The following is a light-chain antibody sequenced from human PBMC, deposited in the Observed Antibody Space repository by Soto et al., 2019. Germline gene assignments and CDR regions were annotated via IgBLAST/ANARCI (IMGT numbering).Light chain of an antibody. J-gene: IGKJ5*01. Sequence: TQSPSSFSASTGDRVTITCRASQGISSYLAWYQQKPGQAPRLLIYGASTRATGIPARFSGSGSGTDFTLTVSSLEPEDFALYYCQQRSNWPPEITFGQGTRLEIK. CDR1: QGISSY. V-gene: IGKV3-11*01. CDR2: GAS. CDR3: QQRSNWPPEIT.